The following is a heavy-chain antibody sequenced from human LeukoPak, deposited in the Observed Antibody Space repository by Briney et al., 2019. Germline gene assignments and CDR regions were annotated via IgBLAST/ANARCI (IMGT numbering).Heavy chain of an antibody. Sequence: SCKGSGYSFSTYWIGWVRPMPGQGLEWMGIIYPGDSDIRYNPSFQGQVTISADKSISTAYLQWSSLKASDTAMYYCVRQVDAGGYWGQGTLVTVSS. CDR3: VRQVDAGGY. D-gene: IGHD3-16*01. J-gene: IGHJ4*02. CDR2: IYPGDSDI. V-gene: IGHV5-51*01. CDR1: GYSFSTYW.